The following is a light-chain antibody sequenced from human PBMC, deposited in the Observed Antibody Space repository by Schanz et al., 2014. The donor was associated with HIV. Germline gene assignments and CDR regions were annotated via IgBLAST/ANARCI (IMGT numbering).Light chain of an antibody. V-gene: IGKV3-20*01. J-gene: IGKJ1*01. Sequence: IVLTQSPGTLSLSPGERATLSCRASQSVSSSYLAWYQQKPGQAPRLLIYGASSRATGIPDRFSGSGSGTDFTLTISRLEPEDFAVYYCQQYGSSLPGAFGQGTKVEIK. CDR2: GAS. CDR3: QQYGSSLPGA. CDR1: QSVSSSY.